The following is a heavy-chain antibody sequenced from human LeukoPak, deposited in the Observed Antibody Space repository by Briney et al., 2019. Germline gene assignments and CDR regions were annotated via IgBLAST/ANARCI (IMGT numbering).Heavy chain of an antibody. V-gene: IGHV4-39*01. Sequence: SETLSLTCTVSGGSISSGTYYWGWIRQPPGKGPEWVATIYYTGSMYYNPSLKGRVTVSVDTSKNQFSLKLSSVTAADTAVYYCARLPGSGYFDYWGQGILVTVSS. CDR2: IYYTGSM. D-gene: IGHD3-22*01. CDR1: GGSISSGTYY. CDR3: ARLPGSGYFDY. J-gene: IGHJ4*02.